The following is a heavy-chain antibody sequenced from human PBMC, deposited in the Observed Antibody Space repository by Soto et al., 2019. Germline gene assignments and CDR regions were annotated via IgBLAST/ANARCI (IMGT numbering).Heavy chain of an antibody. D-gene: IGHD2-8*02. Sequence: SETLSLTCTVSGGSINSGGDSWTWIRQHPGKGLEWIGYIYYSGSTYYKPSLKSRVTISVDTSKNQFSLKLTSVTAADTAVYYCARDKITGLLDYWGQGTLVTVSS. J-gene: IGHJ4*02. CDR2: IYYSGST. V-gene: IGHV4-31*03. CDR3: ARDKITGLLDY. CDR1: GGSINSGGDS.